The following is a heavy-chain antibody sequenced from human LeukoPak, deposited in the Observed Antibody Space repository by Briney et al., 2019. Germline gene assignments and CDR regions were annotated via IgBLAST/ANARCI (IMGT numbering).Heavy chain of an antibody. Sequence: PGGSLRLSCAASGFTFSSYAMHWVRQAPGKGLEYVSAISSNGGSTYYANSVKGRFTISRDNSKNTLYLQMTSLRVEDTAIYYCAKDAGPYYDSPGYYYPWGQGTLVTVSS. D-gene: IGHD3-22*01. CDR1: GFTFSSYA. CDR3: AKDAGPYYDSPGYYYP. J-gene: IGHJ5*02. CDR2: ISSNGGST. V-gene: IGHV3-64*01.